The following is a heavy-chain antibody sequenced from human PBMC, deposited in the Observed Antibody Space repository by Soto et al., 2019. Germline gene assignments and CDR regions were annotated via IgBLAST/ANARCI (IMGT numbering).Heavy chain of an antibody. CDR3: AKESGSYYDYFDY. J-gene: IGHJ4*02. CDR1: GFTFSSYG. Sequence: GGSLRLSCAASGFTFSSYGMHWVRQAPGKGLEWVAVISYDGSNKYYADSVKGRFTISRDNSKNTLYLQTNSLRAEDTAVYYCAKESGSYYDYFDYWGQGTLVTVSS. V-gene: IGHV3-30*18. CDR2: ISYDGSNK. D-gene: IGHD1-26*01.